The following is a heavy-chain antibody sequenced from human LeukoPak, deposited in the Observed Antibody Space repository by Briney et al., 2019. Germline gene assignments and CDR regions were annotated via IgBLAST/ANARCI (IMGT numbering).Heavy chain of an antibody. V-gene: IGHV4-28*01. CDR3: ARNQAVAANRGAFDI. CDR1: GYSISSNSW. J-gene: IGHJ3*02. D-gene: IGHD6-19*01. Sequence: TSETLSLTCAVSGYSISSNSWWAWIRQPPGKGLEWIGYIYYSGNTYYNPYNPSLTSRVTMSVDTSKNQFSLKLDSVTEIDTAMYYCARNQAVAANRGAFDIWGQGTMVTVSS. CDR2: IYYSGNT.